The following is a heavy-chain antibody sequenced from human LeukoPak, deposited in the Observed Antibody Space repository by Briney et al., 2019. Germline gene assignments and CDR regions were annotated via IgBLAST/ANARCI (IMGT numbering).Heavy chain of an antibody. D-gene: IGHD3-22*01. V-gene: IGHV3-23*01. J-gene: IGHJ4*02. CDR2: ISDNGGDT. CDR1: GFTFNNYA. CDR3: ANQYPYYYDSSGYAY. Sequence: GGSLRLSCAASGFTFNNYAMSWVRQAPGKGLEWVSAISDNGGDTKYADSVKGRFTISRDNSKNTLYLQMNSLRAEDTAVYYCANQYPYYYDSSGYAYWGQGTLVTVSS.